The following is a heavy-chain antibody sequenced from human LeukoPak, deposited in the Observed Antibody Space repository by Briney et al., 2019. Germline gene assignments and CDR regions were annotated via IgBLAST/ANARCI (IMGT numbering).Heavy chain of an antibody. J-gene: IGHJ4*02. CDR1: GFTFSSYG. D-gene: IGHD3-22*01. CDR2: ISGSGGST. V-gene: IGHV3-23*01. Sequence: GGSLRLSCAASGFTFSSYGMSWVRQAPGKGLEWVSAISGSGGSTYYADSVKGRFTISRDNAKNSLYLQMNSLRAEDTAVYYCARDELKPWYYYDSSGYLDYWGQGTLVTVSS. CDR3: ARDELKPWYYYDSSGYLDY.